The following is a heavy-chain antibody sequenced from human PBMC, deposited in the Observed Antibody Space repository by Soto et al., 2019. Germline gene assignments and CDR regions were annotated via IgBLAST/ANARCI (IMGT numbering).Heavy chain of an antibody. CDR2: IYYSGNT. CDR1: GGSVSSGSYY. Sequence: QVQLQESGPGLVKPSETLFLTCTVSGGSVSSGSYYWSWIRQPPGKRLEWIGYIYYSGNTNYNPSLPGRVTIAVDTCKNQFSLKLSSVTAGDTAVYYSARNDGEHGGDHAFNIWGHGTTVTV. J-gene: IGHJ3*02. CDR3: ARNDGEHGGDHAFNI. D-gene: IGHD3-10*01. V-gene: IGHV4-61*01.